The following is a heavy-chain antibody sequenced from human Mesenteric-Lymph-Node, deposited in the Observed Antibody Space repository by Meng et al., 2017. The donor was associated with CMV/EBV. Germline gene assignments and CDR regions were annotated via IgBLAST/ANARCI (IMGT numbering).Heavy chain of an antibody. V-gene: IGHV3-74*03. J-gene: IGHJ5*02. CDR1: GFTFSNDW. D-gene: IGHD1-7*01. CDR3: AKVSDWNYGFDP. Sequence: CVGSGFTFSNDWMHWARQVPGKGLVWVSRISSDGSVTTYADSVKGRFTISRDNAENTLYLQMTRLRVEDTALYYCAKVSDWNYGFDPWGQGTLVTVSS. CDR2: ISSDGSVT.